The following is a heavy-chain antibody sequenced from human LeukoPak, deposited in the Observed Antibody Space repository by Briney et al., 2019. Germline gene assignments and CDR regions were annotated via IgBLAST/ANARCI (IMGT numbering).Heavy chain of an antibody. D-gene: IGHD6-13*01. V-gene: IGHV3-9*03. CDR1: GFTFDVFA. Sequence: DPGGSLRLSFQPSGFTFDVFAMTWVRQAPGKGLEWVPGFGWISGSIGYADSVKGRFTISRDNAKNSLYLQMNSLRAEDMALYYCAKDISPFYSSSWLIRAFDIWGQGTMVTVSS. J-gene: IGHJ3*02. CDR3: AKDISPFYSSSWLIRAFDI. CDR2: FGWISGSI.